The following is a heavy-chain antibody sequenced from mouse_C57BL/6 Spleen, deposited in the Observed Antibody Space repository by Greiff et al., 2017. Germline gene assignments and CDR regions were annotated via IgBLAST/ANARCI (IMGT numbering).Heavy chain of an antibody. CDR1: GYTFTSYW. D-gene: IGHD2-4*01. CDR3: ARRRTDYDYDWGFAY. Sequence: QVHVQQSGAELVRPGSSVKLSCKASGYTFTSYWMDWVKQRPGQGLEWIGNIYPSDSETHYNQKFKGKATLTVDKSSSTAYMPLSSLTSEDSAVYYCARRRTDYDYDWGFAYWGQGTLVTVSA. J-gene: IGHJ3*01. CDR2: IYPSDSET. V-gene: IGHV1-61*01.